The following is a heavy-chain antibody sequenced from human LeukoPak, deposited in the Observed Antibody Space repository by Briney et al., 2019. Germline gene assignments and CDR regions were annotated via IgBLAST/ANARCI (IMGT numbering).Heavy chain of an antibody. J-gene: IGHJ4*02. CDR2: ISNKGSSSTT. Sequence: GGSLRLSCAASGFIFSDYYMGWVRQAPGKGLEWVSYISNKGSSSTTYYADSVKGRFTIPRDDAQNSLYLQMNSLRADDTAVYYCAKDILAAGLFFDYWGQGILVTVSS. D-gene: IGHD6-13*01. CDR3: AKDILAAGLFFDY. CDR1: GFIFSDYY. V-gene: IGHV3-11*01.